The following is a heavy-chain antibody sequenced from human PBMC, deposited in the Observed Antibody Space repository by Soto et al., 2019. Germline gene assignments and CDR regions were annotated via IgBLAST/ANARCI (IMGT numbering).Heavy chain of an antibody. CDR1: VNNFTKYP. D-gene: IGHD3-22*01. CDR2: ISSGGDNT. V-gene: IGHV3-23*01. Sequence: EVQLLESGGGLRQPGGSLRLPGLPSVNNFTKYPGGWVPKAQGRGLEWVSAISSGGDNTHYADSVKGRFTITRDNSKNMLYLEMNSLTVEDTAVYYCVRRAQYFDGTGFHAFDIWGQGTRVTVSS. CDR3: VRRAQYFDGTGFHAFDI. J-gene: IGHJ3*02.